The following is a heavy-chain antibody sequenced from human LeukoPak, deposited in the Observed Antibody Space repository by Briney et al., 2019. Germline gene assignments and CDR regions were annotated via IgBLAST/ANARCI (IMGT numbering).Heavy chain of an antibody. Sequence: ASVKVSCKASGGTFSSYTISWVRQAPGQGLEWMGGFDPEDGETIYAQKFQGRVTMTEDTSTDTAYMELSSLRSEDTAVYYCATGGYNWNDVAGWFDPWGQGTLVTVSS. CDR2: FDPEDGET. V-gene: IGHV1-24*01. D-gene: IGHD1-1*01. CDR3: ATGGYNWNDVAGWFDP. J-gene: IGHJ5*02. CDR1: GGTFSSYT.